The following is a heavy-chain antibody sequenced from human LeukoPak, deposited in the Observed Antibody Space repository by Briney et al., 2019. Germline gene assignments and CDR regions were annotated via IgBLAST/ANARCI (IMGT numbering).Heavy chain of an antibody. V-gene: IGHV1-8*01. CDR1: GYTFTSYD. Sequence: GASVKVSCKASGYTFTSYDINWVRQATGQGLEWMGWMNPNSGNTGYAQKFQGRVTMTRNTSISTAYMELSSLRSEDTAVYYCASGGAMIDSDAFDIWGQGTMVTVSS. J-gene: IGHJ3*02. CDR2: MNPNSGNT. CDR3: ASGGAMIDSDAFDI. D-gene: IGHD3-22*01.